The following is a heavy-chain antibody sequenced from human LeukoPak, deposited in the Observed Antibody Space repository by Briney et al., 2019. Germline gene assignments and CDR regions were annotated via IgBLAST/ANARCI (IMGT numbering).Heavy chain of an antibody. CDR2: IYYRGST. CDR3: ARQGDGFKTANFDY. CDR1: GGSISSYY. J-gene: IGHJ4*02. V-gene: IGHV4-39*01. Sequence: PSETLSLTCTVSGGSISSYYWGWIRQPPGKGLEWIGTIYYRGSTYYKSSLKNRLTISVDTFKNQFSLKLSSVTAADTAVYFCARQGDGFKTANFDYWGQGTLVTVSS. D-gene: IGHD5-24*01.